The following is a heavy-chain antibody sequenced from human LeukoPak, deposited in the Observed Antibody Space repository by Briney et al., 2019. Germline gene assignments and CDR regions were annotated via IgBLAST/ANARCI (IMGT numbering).Heavy chain of an antibody. CDR2: FDPEDGET. CDR1: GYTLTELS. Sequence: ASVKVSRKVSGYTLTELSMHWVRQAPGKGLGWVGGFDPEDGETIYAQKFQGRVTMTEDTSTDTAYMELSSLRSEDTAVYYCATGEVPAAIWRYYYGMDVWGQGTTVTVSS. D-gene: IGHD2-2*01. V-gene: IGHV1-24*01. CDR3: ATGEVPAAIWRYYYGMDV. J-gene: IGHJ6*02.